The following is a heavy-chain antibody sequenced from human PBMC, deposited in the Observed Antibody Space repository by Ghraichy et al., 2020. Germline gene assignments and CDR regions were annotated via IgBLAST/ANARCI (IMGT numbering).Heavy chain of an antibody. J-gene: IGHJ4*02. CDR1: GGSFSGYY. CDR2: INHSGST. CDR3: ARGGGGGSVFYFDY. D-gene: IGHD2-15*01. V-gene: IGHV4-34*01. Sequence: SETLSLTCAVYGGSFSGYYWSWIRQPPGKGLEWIGEINHSGSTNYNPSLKSRVTISVDTSKNQFSLKLSSVTAADTAVYYCARGGGGGSVFYFDYWGQGTLVTVSS.